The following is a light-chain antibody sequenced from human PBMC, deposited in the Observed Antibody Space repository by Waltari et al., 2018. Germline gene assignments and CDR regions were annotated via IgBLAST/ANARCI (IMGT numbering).Light chain of an antibody. CDR2: VVT. J-gene: IGLJ1*01. V-gene: IGLV2-23*02. CDR1: SSDVGNYNL. Sequence: QSGLTQPASVSGSPGQSITISCTGTSSDVGNYNLVSWYQQYPGTAPNLMVYVVTRRSAGVSDRFPGSKAGNTASLTIYGLQSEDEADYYCCSYAGLGIYVFGTGTKVTVL. CDR3: CSYAGLGIYV.